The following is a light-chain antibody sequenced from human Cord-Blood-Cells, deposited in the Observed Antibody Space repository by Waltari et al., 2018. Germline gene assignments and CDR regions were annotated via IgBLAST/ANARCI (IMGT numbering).Light chain of an antibody. J-gene: IGLJ3*02. Sequence: QAVVPQEPSLTVSPGGTVTPPCGSSTGAATIGHYPYWFQQKPGQPPRTLIYDTSNKNSWTPARFSGSLLGGKAALTLSGAQPEDAAEYYCLLSDSGAWGFGGGTKLTVL. CDR1: TGAATIGHY. V-gene: IGLV7-46*01. CDR3: LLSDSGAWG. CDR2: DTS.